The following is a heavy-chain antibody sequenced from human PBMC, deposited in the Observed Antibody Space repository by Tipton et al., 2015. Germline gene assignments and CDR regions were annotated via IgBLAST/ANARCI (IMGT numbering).Heavy chain of an antibody. CDR1: GASLSGGTYY. J-gene: IGHJ4*02. V-gene: IGHV4-61*01. D-gene: IGHD1-14*01. CDR3: ARRATGGYYFDY. Sequence: TLSLTCTVSGASLSGGTYYWSWIRQPPGKALEWIGYIYHSGNTYYNPSLESRVTISVDTSKNQFSLQLNSVTPEDTAVYYCARRATGGYYFDYWGQGTLVTVSS. CDR2: IYHSGNT.